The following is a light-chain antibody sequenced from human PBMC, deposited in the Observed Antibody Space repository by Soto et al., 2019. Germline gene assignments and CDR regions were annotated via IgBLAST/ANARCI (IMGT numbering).Light chain of an antibody. J-gene: IGKJ5*01. CDR2: DVS. Sequence: EIVLTQSPATLSLSPGERATLSCRASQSVSSYLAWYQQKPGQALRLLIYDVSNGATGVPARFIGSGSGTDFTLTISSLEPEDFAVYYCQQRSNWITFGQGTRLEIE. V-gene: IGKV3-11*01. CDR1: QSVSSY. CDR3: QQRSNWIT.